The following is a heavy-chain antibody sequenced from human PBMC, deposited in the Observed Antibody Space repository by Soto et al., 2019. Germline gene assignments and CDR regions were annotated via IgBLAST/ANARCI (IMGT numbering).Heavy chain of an antibody. V-gene: IGHV3-30*18. CDR2: ISYDGSNK. J-gene: IGHJ4*02. D-gene: IGHD2-15*01. CDR1: GFTFSSYG. Sequence: QVQLVESGGGVVQPGRSLRLSCAASGFTFSSYGMHWVRQAPGKGLEWVAVISYDGSNKYYADSVKGRFTISRDNSKHTLYLQMNSLRAEDTAVYYCAKQYCSGGSGSWAIDFWGQGTLVTVSS. CDR3: AKQYCSGGSGSWAIDF.